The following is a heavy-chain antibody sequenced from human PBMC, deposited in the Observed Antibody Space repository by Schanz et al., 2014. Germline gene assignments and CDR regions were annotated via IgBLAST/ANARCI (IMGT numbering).Heavy chain of an antibody. CDR1: GFTVSSNY. J-gene: IGHJ3*02. Sequence: EVQLVESGGGLIQPGGSLRLSCVASGFTVSSNYMSWVRQAPGKGLEWVSVIYSDGRTYYGDSVKGRFTISRDNSKNTLYLQMNSLRDEDTAMYYCVKRCSSTSCSHGAFDIWGQGTMVTVSS. CDR2: IYSDGRT. V-gene: IGHV3-53*01. CDR3: VKRCSSTSCSHGAFDI. D-gene: IGHD2-2*01.